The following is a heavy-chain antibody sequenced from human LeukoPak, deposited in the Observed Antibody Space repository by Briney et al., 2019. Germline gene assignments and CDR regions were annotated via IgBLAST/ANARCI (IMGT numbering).Heavy chain of an antibody. CDR3: ARAEGGSFDY. D-gene: IGHD2-15*01. CDR1: GGSISSGGYY. CDR2: IYYSGST. J-gene: IGHJ4*02. V-gene: IGHV4-31*03. Sequence: SETLSLTCTVSGGSISSGGYYWSWIRQHPGKGLEWIGYIYYSGSTYHNPSLKSRVTISVDTSKNQFSLKLSSVTAADTAVYYCARAEGGSFDYWGQGTLVTVSS.